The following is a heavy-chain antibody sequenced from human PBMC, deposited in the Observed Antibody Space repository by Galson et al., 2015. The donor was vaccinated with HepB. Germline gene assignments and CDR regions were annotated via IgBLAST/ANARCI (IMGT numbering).Heavy chain of an antibody. CDR2: IDPTDSYT. J-gene: IGHJ4*02. D-gene: IGHD2-2*02. CDR1: GYSFTSYW. V-gene: IGHV5-10-1*01. Sequence: QSGAEVKKPGESLRISCKGSGYSFTSYWITWVRQMPGKGLEWMGRIDPTDSYTNYNPSFQGHVTISADKSISTAYLQWSSLKASDTAMYYCARQGDHYTSGTSPDYWGQGTLVTVSS. CDR3: ARQGDHYTSGTSPDY.